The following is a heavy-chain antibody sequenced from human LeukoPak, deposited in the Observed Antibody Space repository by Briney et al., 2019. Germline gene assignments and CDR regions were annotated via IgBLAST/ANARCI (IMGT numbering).Heavy chain of an antibody. D-gene: IGHD3-9*01. CDR2: IKSKTDGGTT. CDR3: TTYDSYYDILTGYYLGVD. V-gene: IGHV3-15*01. J-gene: IGHJ4*02. Sequence: GGSLRLSCAASGFTFSNAWMSWVRQAPGKGLEWVGRIKSKTDGGTTDCAAPVKGRFTISRDDSKNTLYLQMNSLKTEDTAVYYCTTYDSYYDILTGYYLGVDWGQGTLVTVSS. CDR1: GFTFSNAW.